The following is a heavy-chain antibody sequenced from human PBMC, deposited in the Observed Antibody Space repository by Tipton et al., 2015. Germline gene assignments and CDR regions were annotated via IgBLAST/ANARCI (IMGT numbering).Heavy chain of an antibody. D-gene: IGHD6-13*01. CDR1: GDSVSSNTAA. Sequence: GLVKSSQTLSLTCAISGDSVSSNTAAWHWIRQSPSRGLEWLGRTYYRSNWNNDYAVSVKSRITITPDTSKNQFTLHLNSVTPDDTAMYYCARGAQHSTWSWGQGTLVTVSS. J-gene: IGHJ5*02. CDR3: ARGAQHSTWS. CDR2: TYYRSNWNN. V-gene: IGHV6-1*01.